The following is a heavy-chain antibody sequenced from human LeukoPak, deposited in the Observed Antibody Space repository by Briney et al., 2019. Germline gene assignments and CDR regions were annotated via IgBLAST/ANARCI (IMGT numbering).Heavy chain of an antibody. J-gene: IGHJ4*02. D-gene: IGHD6-19*01. CDR3: AREGSRGWSHTRGDAWDY. V-gene: IGHV3-48*03. Sequence: GGSLRLSCAASGFTFSSYEMNWVRQAPGKGLEWVSYISSSGSTIYYADSVKGRFTISRDNAKNSLYLQMNSLRAEDTAVYYCAREGSRGWSHTRGDAWDYWGQGTLVTVSS. CDR1: GFTFSSYE. CDR2: ISSSGSTI.